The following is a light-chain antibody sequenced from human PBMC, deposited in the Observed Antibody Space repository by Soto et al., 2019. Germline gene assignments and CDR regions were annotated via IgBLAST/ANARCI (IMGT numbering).Light chain of an antibody. V-gene: IGKV3-11*01. Sequence: EIVITQFPATLSESPGERVTRSCRASQSVSTNVAWYQQKPGQAPRLLIYDASNRATGIPARFSGSGSGTDFTLTISSLEPEDFAVYYCQKRSNWPLNFGGGTKVDIK. CDR2: DAS. CDR3: QKRSNWPLN. CDR1: QSVSTN. J-gene: IGKJ4*01.